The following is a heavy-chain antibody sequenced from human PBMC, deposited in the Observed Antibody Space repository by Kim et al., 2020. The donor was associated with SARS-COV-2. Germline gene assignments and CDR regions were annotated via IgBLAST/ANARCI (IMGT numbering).Heavy chain of an antibody. CDR3: ARDTHCSSTSCYDWYFDL. D-gene: IGHD2-2*01. V-gene: IGHV3-11*06. J-gene: IGHJ2*01. Sequence: KGRFTISRDNAKNSLYLQMNSLRAEDTAVYYCARDTHCSSTSCYDWYFDLWGRGTLVTVSS.